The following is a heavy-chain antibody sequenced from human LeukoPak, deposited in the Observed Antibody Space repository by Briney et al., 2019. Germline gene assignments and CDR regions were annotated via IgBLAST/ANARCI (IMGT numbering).Heavy chain of an antibody. CDR3: AKDIGSSSIFDY. D-gene: IGHD6-13*01. J-gene: IGHJ4*02. V-gene: IGHV3-23*01. CDR1: GFTFSSYA. CDR2: ISGSGGST. Sequence: PGGSLRLSCAASGFTFSSYAMSWVRQAPGKGLEWVSAISGSGGSTYYADSVKGRFTISRDNSKNTLYLQMNGLRAEDTAVYYCAKDIGSSSIFDYWGQGTLVTVSS.